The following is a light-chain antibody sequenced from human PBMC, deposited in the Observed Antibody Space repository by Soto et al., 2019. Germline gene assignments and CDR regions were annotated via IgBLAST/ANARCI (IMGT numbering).Light chain of an antibody. CDR1: QSVSSN. Sequence: EIVMTQSPPTLSVSPGERATLSFRAGQSVSSNLAWYQQKPGQAPRLLIYGASTRATGIPARFSGSGSGTDFTLTISRLEPEDFAVYYCQQYGSSPITFGQGTRPEIK. CDR2: GAS. V-gene: IGKV3-15*01. J-gene: IGKJ5*01. CDR3: QQYGSSPIT.